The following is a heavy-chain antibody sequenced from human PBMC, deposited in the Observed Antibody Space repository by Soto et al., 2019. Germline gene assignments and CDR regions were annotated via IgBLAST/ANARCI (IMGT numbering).Heavy chain of an antibody. CDR2: ISAYNGNT. CDR3: ARDDIAAAGYYYYYGMDV. V-gene: IGHV1-18*04. CDR1: GYTFTSYD. D-gene: IGHD6-13*01. Sequence: QVQLVQSGAEVKKPGASVKVSCKASGYTFTSYDIIWVRQAPGQGLEWMGWISAYNGNTNYAQKLQGRVTMTTDTSTSTAYRELRSLRCDDTAVYYWARDDIAAAGYYYYYGMDVWGQGTTVTVSS. J-gene: IGHJ6*02.